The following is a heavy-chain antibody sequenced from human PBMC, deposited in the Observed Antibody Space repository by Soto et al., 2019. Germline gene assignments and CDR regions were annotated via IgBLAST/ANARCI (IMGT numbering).Heavy chain of an antibody. Sequence: GGSLRLSCAASGFTFSSYAMSWVRQAPGKGPEWVSAISGSGGSTYYADSVKGRFTISRDNSKNTLYLQMNSLRAEDTAVYYCAKGIEYCSGVSCPPDYYYYGMDFWGQGTTVTVSS. CDR1: GFTFSSYA. CDR2: ISGSGGST. D-gene: IGHD2-15*01. CDR3: AKGIEYCSGVSCPPDYYYYGMDF. J-gene: IGHJ6*02. V-gene: IGHV3-23*01.